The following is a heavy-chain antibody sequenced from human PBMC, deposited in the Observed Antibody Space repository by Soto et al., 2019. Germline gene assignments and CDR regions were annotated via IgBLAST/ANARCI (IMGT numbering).Heavy chain of an antibody. CDR3: ARHCSGGSCYLNFDY. J-gene: IGHJ4*02. CDR1: GGSISSGGYS. V-gene: IGHV4-30-2*01. D-gene: IGHD2-15*01. CDR2: IYHSGST. Sequence: SETLSLTCAVPGGSISSGGYSWSWIRQPPGKGLEWIGYIYHSGSTYYNPSLKSRVTISVDTSKNQFSLKLSSVTAADTAVYYCARHCSGGSCYLNFDYWGQGTLVTVSS.